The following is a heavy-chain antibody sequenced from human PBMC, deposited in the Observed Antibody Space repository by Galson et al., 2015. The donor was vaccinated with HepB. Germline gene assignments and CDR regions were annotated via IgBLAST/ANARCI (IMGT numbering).Heavy chain of an antibody. CDR3: ARGEWTTYFDY. CDR2: ISRSGGYT. D-gene: IGHD3-3*01. CDR1: GFSFSDYY. J-gene: IGHJ4*02. V-gene: IGHV3-11*05. Sequence: SLRLSCATSGFSFSDYYMAWIRQAPGKGLEWVSYISRSGGYTNYADSVKGRFTISRDNTENSLFLQLNSLRAEDTAVYYCARGEWTTYFDYWGQGTLVTVSS.